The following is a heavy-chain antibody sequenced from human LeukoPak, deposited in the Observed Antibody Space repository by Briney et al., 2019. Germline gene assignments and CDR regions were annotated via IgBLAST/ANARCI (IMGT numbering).Heavy chain of an antibody. Sequence: ASVKVSCTASGYTFTSYGISWVRQAPGQGLEWMGWISAYNGNTNYAQKLQGRVTMTTDTSTSTAYMELRSLRSDDTAVYYCARVKDPASSYYYGMDVWGQGTTVTVSS. CDR1: GYTFTSYG. D-gene: IGHD2-15*01. CDR3: ARVKDPASSYYYGMDV. J-gene: IGHJ6*02. V-gene: IGHV1-18*01. CDR2: ISAYNGNT.